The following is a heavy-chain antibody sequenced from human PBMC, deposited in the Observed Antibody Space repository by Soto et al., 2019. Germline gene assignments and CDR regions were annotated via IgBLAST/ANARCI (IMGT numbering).Heavy chain of an antibody. J-gene: IGHJ4*02. D-gene: IGHD5-18*01. CDR3: VKGGIRGYSYGFPDY. CDR1: GFTFSSYA. V-gene: IGHV3-64D*06. Sequence: HPGGSLRLSCSASGFTFSSYAMHWVRQAPGKGLEYVSAISSNGGSTYYADSVKGRFTISRDNSKNTLYLQMSSLRAEDTAVYYCVKGGIRGYSYGFPDYWGQGTLVTVSS. CDR2: ISSNGGST.